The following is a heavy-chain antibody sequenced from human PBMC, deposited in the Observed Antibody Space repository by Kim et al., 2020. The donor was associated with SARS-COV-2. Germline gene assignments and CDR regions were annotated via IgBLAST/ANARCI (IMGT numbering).Heavy chain of an antibody. V-gene: IGHV4-34*01. Sequence: SETLSLTCAVYGGSFSGYYWSWIRQPPGKGLEWIGEINHSGSTNYNPSLKSRVTISVDTSKNQFSLKLSSVTAADTAVYYCAGDPKVTSGWFDPWGQGTLVTVSS. CDR2: INHSGST. J-gene: IGHJ5*02. CDR1: GGSFSGYY. CDR3: AGDPKVTSGWFDP. D-gene: IGHD2-2*01.